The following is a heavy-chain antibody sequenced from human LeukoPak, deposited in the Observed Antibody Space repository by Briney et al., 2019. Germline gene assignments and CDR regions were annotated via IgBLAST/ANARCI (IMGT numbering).Heavy chain of an antibody. CDR1: RFTFSRYG. Sequence: GGTLRLSCAASRFTFSRYGMSWVRQAPGKGLEWVSGISSSGGSTYYADSVKGRFTISRDNSRNTLYLQMNSLRAEDTAVYYCARDLLWAMTTVTTELDPWGQGTLVTVSS. J-gene: IGHJ5*02. D-gene: IGHD4-11*01. V-gene: IGHV3-23*01. CDR2: ISSSGGST. CDR3: ARDLLWAMTTVTTELDP.